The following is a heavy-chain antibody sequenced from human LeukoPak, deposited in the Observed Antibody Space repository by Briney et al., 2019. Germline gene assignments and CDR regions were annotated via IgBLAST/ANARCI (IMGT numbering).Heavy chain of an antibody. CDR3: ARHTEYCSSTSCYYYFDY. Sequence: GESLKISCKGSGYSFTSYWIGWVRQMPGKGLEWMGIIYPGDSATRYSPSLQGQVTISADKSISTAYLQWSSLKASDTAIYYCARHTEYCSSTSCYYYFDYWGQGTLVTVSS. V-gene: IGHV5-51*01. CDR1: GYSFTSYW. D-gene: IGHD2-2*01. CDR2: IYPGDSAT. J-gene: IGHJ4*02.